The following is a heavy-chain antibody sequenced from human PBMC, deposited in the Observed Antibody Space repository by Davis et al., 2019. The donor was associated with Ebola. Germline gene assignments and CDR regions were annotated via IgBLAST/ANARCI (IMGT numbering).Heavy chain of an antibody. Sequence: GSLRLSCAASGFTFDDYAMHWVRHAPGKVLEWVAVISHNGNSKYYADSVKGRFTISRDNSKNTLFLQMNSLRDEDTAVYYCAKDRQANNWLFDYWGQGTLVTVS. V-gene: IGHV3-30*18. CDR3: AKDRQANNWLFDY. J-gene: IGHJ4*02. CDR1: GFTFDDYA. D-gene: IGHD1-20*01. CDR2: ISHNGNSK.